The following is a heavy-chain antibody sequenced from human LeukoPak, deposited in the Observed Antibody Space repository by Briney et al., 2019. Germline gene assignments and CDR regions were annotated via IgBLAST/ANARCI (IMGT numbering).Heavy chain of an antibody. Sequence: GGSLRLSCAASGFTFNTYSMNWVRQAPGKGLEWISYISESSDTIYYADSVKGLFTISRDNAKNSLYLKMNSMRAEDTALYYCARRFDYWGQGTLVTVSS. CDR3: ARRFDY. CDR2: ISESSDTI. V-gene: IGHV3-48*01. J-gene: IGHJ4*02. CDR1: GFTFNTYS.